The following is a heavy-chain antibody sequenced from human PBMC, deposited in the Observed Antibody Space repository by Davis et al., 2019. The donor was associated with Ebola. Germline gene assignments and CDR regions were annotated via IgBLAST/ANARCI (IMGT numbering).Heavy chain of an antibody. D-gene: IGHD2-15*01. CDR1: GGSISSYY. V-gene: IGHV4-59*12. CDR3: ARGRARGYCSGGSCYHSPYYYGMDV. CDR2: TYYIGIT. J-gene: IGHJ6*02. Sequence: SETLSPTFTVPGGSISSYYWSWIRQPPGKGLEWCGYTYYIGITNYNPSLKSRVTISVDTSKNQFSLKLSSVTAADTAVYYCARGRARGYCSGGSCYHSPYYYGMDVWGQGTTVTVSS.